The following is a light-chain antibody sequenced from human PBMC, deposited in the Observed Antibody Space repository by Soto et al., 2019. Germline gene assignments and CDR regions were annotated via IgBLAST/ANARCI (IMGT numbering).Light chain of an antibody. V-gene: IGLV1-36*01. J-gene: IGLJ1*01. Sequence: QSVLTQPPSVSEAPRQRVTISCSGSSSNIGNNAVSWYQQIPGTAPKLLIYYDDRLPSGVSDRFSGSKSGTSASLAISGRQSEDDADYYCAAWDDSLNFYVFGTGTKLTVL. CDR3: AAWDDSLNFYV. CDR2: YDD. CDR1: SSNIGNNA.